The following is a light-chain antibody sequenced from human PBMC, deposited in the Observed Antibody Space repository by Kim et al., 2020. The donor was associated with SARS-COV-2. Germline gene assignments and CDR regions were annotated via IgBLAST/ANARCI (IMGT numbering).Light chain of an antibody. Sequence: ASVGDRVPITCRASQDISSWLAWYQQKPGKAPKLLIYDATNLQSGVPSRFSGSGSGTDFTLTISSLQPEDFATYYCQQANSFPYTFGQGTKLEI. CDR2: DAT. J-gene: IGKJ2*01. CDR1: QDISSW. CDR3: QQANSFPYT. V-gene: IGKV1-12*01.